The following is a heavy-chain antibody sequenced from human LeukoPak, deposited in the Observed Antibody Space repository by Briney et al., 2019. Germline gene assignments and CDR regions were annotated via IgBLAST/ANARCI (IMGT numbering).Heavy chain of an antibody. CDR1: GGSISSYY. D-gene: IGHD2-15*01. V-gene: IGHV4-59*01. Sequence: SEALSLTCTVSGGSISSYYWSWIRQPPGKGLEWIGYIYYSGSTNYNASLTNRVTISVDTSKNQFSLKLSSVTAADTAVYYCAREVGYCSGGSCYSYFDYWGQGTLVTVSS. CDR2: IYYSGST. J-gene: IGHJ4*02. CDR3: AREVGYCSGGSCYSYFDY.